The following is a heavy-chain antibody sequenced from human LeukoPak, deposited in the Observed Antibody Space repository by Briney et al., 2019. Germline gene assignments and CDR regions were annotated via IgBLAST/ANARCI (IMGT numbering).Heavy chain of an antibody. V-gene: IGHV4-34*01. J-gene: IGHJ4*02. CDR1: GGSFSGYY. Sequence: PSETLSLTCAVYGGSFSGYYWSWIRQPPGKGLEWIGEINHSGSTNYNPSLKSRDTISVDTSKNQFSLKLSSVTAADTAVYYCARTPWYFDYWGQGTLVTVSS. CDR3: ARTPWYFDY. CDR2: INHSGST.